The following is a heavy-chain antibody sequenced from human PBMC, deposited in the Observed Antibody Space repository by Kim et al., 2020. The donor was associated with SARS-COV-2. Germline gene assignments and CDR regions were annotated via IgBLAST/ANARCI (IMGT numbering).Heavy chain of an antibody. CDR2: IYYSGST. D-gene: IGHD3-3*02. Sequence: SETLSLTCTVSGGSVSSGSYYWSWIRQPPGKGLEWIGYIYYSGSTNYNPSLKSRVTISVDTSKNQFSLKLSSVTAAHTAVYYCARDSFHGMGFDYWGQGT. V-gene: IGHV4-61*01. CDR3: ARDSFHGMGFDY. J-gene: IGHJ4*02. CDR1: GGSVSSGSYY.